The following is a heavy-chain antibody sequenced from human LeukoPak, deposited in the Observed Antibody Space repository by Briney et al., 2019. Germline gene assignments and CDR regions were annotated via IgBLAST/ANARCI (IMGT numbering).Heavy chain of an antibody. CDR1: GYTLTELS. CDR2: FDPEDGET. V-gene: IGHV1-24*01. J-gene: IGHJ4*02. CDR3: ATDLGSTWFGELRGDY. D-gene: IGHD3-10*01. Sequence: ASVKVSCKVSGYTLTELSMYWVRQAPGKGLEWMGGFDPEDGETIYAQKFQGRVTMTEDTSTDTAYMELSSLRSEDTAVYYCATDLGSTWFGELRGDYWGQGTLVTVSS.